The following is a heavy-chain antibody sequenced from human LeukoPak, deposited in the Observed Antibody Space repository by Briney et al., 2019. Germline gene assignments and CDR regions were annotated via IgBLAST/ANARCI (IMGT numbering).Heavy chain of an antibody. D-gene: IGHD6-19*01. J-gene: IGHJ4*02. CDR2: ISYDGSNK. CDR3: ARAGYSSGWAFRY. Sequence: PGRSLRLSCAASGFTFSTYAMHWVRQAPGKGLEWVAVISYDGSNKYYADSVKGRFTISRDNYKNTLYLQMNSLRDEDTAVYYCARAGYSSGWAFRYWGQGTLVTVSS. V-gene: IGHV3-30*04. CDR1: GFTFSTYA.